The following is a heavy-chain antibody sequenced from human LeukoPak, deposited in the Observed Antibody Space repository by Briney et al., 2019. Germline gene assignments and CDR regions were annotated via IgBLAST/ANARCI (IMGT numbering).Heavy chain of an antibody. D-gene: IGHD1-26*01. CDR2: ISGSGGST. CDR1: GFTFSSYA. J-gene: IGHJ5*02. Sequence: QTGGSLRLSCAGSGFTFSSYAMSWVRQAPGKGLEWVSAISGSGGSTYYADSVKGRFTISRDNSKNTLYLQMNSLRAEDTAVYYCAKLHIEGKNWFDPWGQGTLVTVSS. CDR3: AKLHIEGKNWFDP. V-gene: IGHV3-23*01.